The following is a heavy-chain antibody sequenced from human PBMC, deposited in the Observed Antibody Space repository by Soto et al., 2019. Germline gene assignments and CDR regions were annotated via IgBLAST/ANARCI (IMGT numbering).Heavy chain of an antibody. D-gene: IGHD2-8*02. V-gene: IGHV5-10-1*01. CDR2: IDPSDSYT. Sequence: GGALKISCKGSGYSFTSYWINWGRQMPGKALEWMGRIDPSDSYTNYSPSFQRHVTISADNSKSTLYPQMGSLRAEDMAVYYCARDYCPGGVCYTIFDYWGQGTLVTVSS. J-gene: IGHJ4*02. CDR3: ARDYCPGGVCYTIFDY. CDR1: GYSFTSYW.